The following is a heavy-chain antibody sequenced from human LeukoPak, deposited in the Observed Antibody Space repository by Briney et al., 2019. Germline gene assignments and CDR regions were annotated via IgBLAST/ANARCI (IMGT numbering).Heavy chain of an antibody. CDR2: INHSGST. CDR3: ARGYNSGSYYRH. CDR1: GGSFSGYY. J-gene: IGHJ4*02. Sequence: SETLSLTCGVYGGSFSGYYWSWIRQPPGKGLEWIGEINHSGSTNYNPSLKSRVTISVDTSKNLFSLRLSFVTAADTAVYYCARGYNSGSYYRHWGQGTLVTVSS. D-gene: IGHD3-10*01. V-gene: IGHV4-34*01.